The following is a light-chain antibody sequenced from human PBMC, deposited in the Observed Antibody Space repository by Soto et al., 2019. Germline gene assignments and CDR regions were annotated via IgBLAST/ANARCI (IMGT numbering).Light chain of an antibody. J-gene: IGKJ1*01. CDR3: QHYNSYSEA. CDR1: QTISSW. V-gene: IGKV1-5*03. Sequence: DIQMTQSPSTLSGAVGDGFIMTFRASQTISSWLAWYQQKPGKAPKLLIYKASTLKSGVPSRFSGSGSGTEFTLTISSLQPDDFATYYCQHYNSYSEAFGQGTKVDIK. CDR2: KAS.